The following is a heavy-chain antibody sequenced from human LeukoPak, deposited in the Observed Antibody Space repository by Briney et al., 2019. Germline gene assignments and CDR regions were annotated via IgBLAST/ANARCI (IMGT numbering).Heavy chain of an antibody. V-gene: IGHV3-21*01. D-gene: IGHD1-7*01. CDR1: GFNFDTYS. CDR2: ISRASESI. Sequence: GGSLRLSCEASGFNFDTYSMAWVRQAPGKGLEWVSIISRASESIFYADSVKGRFTISRDNAKNSLYLQMNGLRAEDTAAYYCARGATDTTRWFDPWGQGTLVTVSS. CDR3: ARGATDTTRWFDP. J-gene: IGHJ5*02.